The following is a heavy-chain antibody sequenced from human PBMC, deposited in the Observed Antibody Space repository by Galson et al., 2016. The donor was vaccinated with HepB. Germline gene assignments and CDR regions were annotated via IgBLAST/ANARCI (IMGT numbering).Heavy chain of an antibody. Sequence: SLRLSCAASGFTFNDYVMHWVRQLPGKGLEWVSGVNWNSATLAYADSVRGRFTISRDNAENSLYLQMNSLRAEDTDLYYCAKGQATWSTFDSWGQGTLVTGSA. D-gene: IGHD1-26*01. CDR2: VNWNSATL. CDR3: AKGQATWSTFDS. J-gene: IGHJ4*02. V-gene: IGHV3-9*01. CDR1: GFTFNDYV.